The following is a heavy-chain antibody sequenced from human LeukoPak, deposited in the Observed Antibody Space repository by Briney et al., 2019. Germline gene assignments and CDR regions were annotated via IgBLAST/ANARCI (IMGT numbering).Heavy chain of an antibody. J-gene: IGHJ4*02. CDR1: GYTFTGYY. D-gene: IGHD5-18*01. Sequence: GASVKVSCKASGYTFTGYYMHWVRQAPGQGLEWMGWINPNSGSTNYAQKFQGRVTMTRDTSISTAYMELSRLRSDDTAVYYCARDNGYSYPVDYWGQGTLVTVSS. CDR3: ARDNGYSYPVDY. CDR2: INPNSGST. V-gene: IGHV1-2*02.